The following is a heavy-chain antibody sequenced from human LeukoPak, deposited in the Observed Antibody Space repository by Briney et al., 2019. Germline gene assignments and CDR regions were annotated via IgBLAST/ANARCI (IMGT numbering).Heavy chain of an antibody. J-gene: IGHJ3*02. V-gene: IGHV3-53*01. Sequence: PGGSLRLSCAASGFTVSSNYMNWVRQAPGKGLEWVSIIYSGGSTFYADSVKGRFTISRDNSKNTLFLQMNSLRAEDTAVYCCARSNDAFDIWGQGTMVTVSS. CDR1: GFTVSSNY. CDR2: IYSGGST. CDR3: ARSNDAFDI. D-gene: IGHD5/OR15-5a*01.